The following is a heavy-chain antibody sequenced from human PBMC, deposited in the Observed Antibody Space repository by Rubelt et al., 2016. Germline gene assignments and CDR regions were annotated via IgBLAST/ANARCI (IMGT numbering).Heavy chain of an antibody. V-gene: IGHV3-74*02. CDR2: INSDGSGT. CDR3: ASNSRGSYLYNYFDY. Sequence: EVQLVESGGGLVQPGGSLRLSCAASGFTFRNYWMHWVRQAPGKGLLWVSRINSDGSGTDYADSVKGRFTISRDNAKNTRYRQSNSLRAEDTAVYYCASNSRGSYLYNYFDYWGQGTLVTVSS. D-gene: IGHD3-16*02. CDR1: GFTFRNYW. J-gene: IGHJ4*02.